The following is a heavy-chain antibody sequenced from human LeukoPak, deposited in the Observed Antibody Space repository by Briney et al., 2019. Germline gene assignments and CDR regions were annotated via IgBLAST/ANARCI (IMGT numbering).Heavy chain of an antibody. CDR1: GFSLSTSAMC. D-gene: IGHD2-21*01. V-gene: IGHV2-70*01. CDR3: ARVISGEGMDV. Sequence: SGPALGHPPPPPTLTSTFSGFSLSTSAMCVSWIRQPPVKALEWLAPIDWDDDEHFSPSLMTRLTISKDTSKNQVVLTMTNMDPVDTAMYYCARVISGEGMDVWGQGTTVTVSS. J-gene: IGHJ6*02. CDR2: IDWDDDE.